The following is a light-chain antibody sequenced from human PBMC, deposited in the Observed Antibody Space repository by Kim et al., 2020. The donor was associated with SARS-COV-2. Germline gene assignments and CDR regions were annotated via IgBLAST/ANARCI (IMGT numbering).Light chain of an antibody. J-gene: IGKJ1*01. CDR2: KAS. CDR1: QSISSW. CDR3: QQYKSYTWS. V-gene: IGKV1-5*03. Sequence: GDRVTITCRASQSISSWLAWYQQKPGKAPKHLIYKASNLETGVPSRFSGSGSGTEFTLTISSLQPDDVGTYYCQQYKSYTWSFGQGTKVDI.